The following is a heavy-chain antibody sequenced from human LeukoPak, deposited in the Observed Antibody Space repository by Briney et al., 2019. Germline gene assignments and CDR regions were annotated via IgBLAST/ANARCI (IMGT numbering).Heavy chain of an antibody. CDR1: GYTFTGYY. CDR2: INPNSGGT. D-gene: IGHD4-17*01. Sequence: ASVKVSCKASGYTFTGYYMHWVRQAPGQGLEWMGWINPNSGGTNYAQRLQGRVTMTRDTSISTAYMDLSRLRSDDTAVYYCARADTVSFDYWGQGTLVTVSS. J-gene: IGHJ4*02. CDR3: ARADTVSFDY. V-gene: IGHV1-2*02.